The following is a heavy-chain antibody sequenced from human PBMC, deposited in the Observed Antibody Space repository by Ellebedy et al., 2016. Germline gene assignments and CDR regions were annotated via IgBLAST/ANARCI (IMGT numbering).Heavy chain of an antibody. V-gene: IGHV3-11*01. CDR1: DVSFSGFY. CDR3: AREICTSASCYLES. J-gene: IGHJ5*02. D-gene: IGHD2-2*01. CDR2: ISPSGDPF. Sequence: GESLKISXAASDVSFSGFYITWIRQAPGKGLEWISYISPSGDPFYSADSVKGRISISRDNAQNSVYLQMNTLRDEDTAVYYCAREICTSASCYLESWGQGTLVTVSS.